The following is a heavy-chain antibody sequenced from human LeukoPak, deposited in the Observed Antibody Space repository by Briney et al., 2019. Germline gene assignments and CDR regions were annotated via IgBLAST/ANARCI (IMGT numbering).Heavy chain of an antibody. CDR3: AKGGPSWFDP. Sequence: GGSLRLSCAASGFSFENYAMSWVRQAPGKGLEWVSAISGSGGSTYYADSVKGRFTISRDNSKNTLYLQMNSLRAEDTAVYYCAKGGPSWFDPWGQGTLVTVSS. CDR2: ISGSGGST. CDR1: GFSFENYA. V-gene: IGHV3-23*01. J-gene: IGHJ5*02.